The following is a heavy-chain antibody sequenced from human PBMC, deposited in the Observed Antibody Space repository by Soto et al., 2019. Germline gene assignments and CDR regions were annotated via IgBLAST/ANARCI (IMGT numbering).Heavy chain of an antibody. J-gene: IGHJ3*02. CDR2: ISSSSSTI. CDR1: GFTFSSYS. D-gene: IGHD3-22*01. V-gene: IGHV3-48*01. Sequence: GGSLRLSCAASGFTFSSYSMNWVRQAPGKGLEWVSYISSSSSTIYYADSVKGRFTISGDNAKNSLYLQMNSLRAEDTAVYYCARDRSDYYDSSGYYFPTPDAFDIWGQGTMVTVSS. CDR3: ARDRSDYYDSSGYYFPTPDAFDI.